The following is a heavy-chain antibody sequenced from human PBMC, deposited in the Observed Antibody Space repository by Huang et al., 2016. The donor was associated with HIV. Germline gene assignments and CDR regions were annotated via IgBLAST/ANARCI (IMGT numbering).Heavy chain of an antibody. V-gene: IGHV1-18*01. J-gene: IGHJ4*02. Sequence: QVQLVQSGAEVKKPGASGKVSCKASGYTFTSYGIRWVRPAPGQGLEWMGLISAENGHTNSAQKHQGRVTMTTATSTSTAYMELRSLRSDDTAVYYCARDRGAVAGTSPGYWGQGTLVTVSS. CDR1: GYTFTSYG. CDR2: ISAENGHT. CDR3: ARDRGAVAGTSPGY. D-gene: IGHD6-19*01.